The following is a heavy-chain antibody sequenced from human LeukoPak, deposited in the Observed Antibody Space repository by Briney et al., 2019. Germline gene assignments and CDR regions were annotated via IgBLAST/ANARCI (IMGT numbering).Heavy chain of an antibody. D-gene: IGHD3-10*01. CDR1: GGSMSDHY. CDR2: IYATGNT. V-gene: IGHV4-4*09. Sequence: SETLSLTCAVSGGSMSDHYWSWIRQTPGTTLEWIGYIYATGNTNYNPSLKGRVTISLDTSKNHSSLRLSSVTAADTALYYCARHFRKDYPDSGSSQYFHYIDVWARGPRSPSP. J-gene: IGHJ6*03. CDR3: ARHFRKDYPDSGSSQYFHYIDV.